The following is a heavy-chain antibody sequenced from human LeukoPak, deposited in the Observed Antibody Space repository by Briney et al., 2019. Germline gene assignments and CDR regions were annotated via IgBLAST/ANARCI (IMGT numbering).Heavy chain of an antibody. CDR3: ARHDSSGLYNAFDF. J-gene: IGHJ3*01. V-gene: IGHV4-38-2*02. Sequence: PETLSLTCTVSGYSISSAYYWGWIRQPPGKGLEWIGSIYHSGSTYYNPSLKSRATISLDMSNNQFSLKLSSVTAADTAVYYCARHDSSGLYNAFDFWGQGTMVTVSS. CDR1: GYSISSAYY. D-gene: IGHD3-22*01. CDR2: IYHSGST.